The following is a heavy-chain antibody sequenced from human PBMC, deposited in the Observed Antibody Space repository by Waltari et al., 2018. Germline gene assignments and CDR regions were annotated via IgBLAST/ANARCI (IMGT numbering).Heavy chain of an antibody. CDR1: GGSFSGYY. D-gene: IGHD1-7*01. CDR2: INHSRRT. Sequence: QVQLQQWGAGLLKPSETLSLTCAVYGGSFSGYYWSWIRQPPGKGLEWIGEINHSRRTNNNPSLKGRVTISVDTSKNQFSLKLSSVTAADTAVYYCARGKYNWNYLGRYYYYGMDVWGQGTTVTVSS. J-gene: IGHJ6*02. V-gene: IGHV4-34*01. CDR3: ARGKYNWNYLGRYYYYGMDV.